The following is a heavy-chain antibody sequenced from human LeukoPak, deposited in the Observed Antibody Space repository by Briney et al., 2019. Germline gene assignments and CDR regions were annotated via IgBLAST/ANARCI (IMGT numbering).Heavy chain of an antibody. Sequence: AGSLRLSCAASGFTFDDYAMHWVRQAPGKGLEWVSLISWDGGSTYYADSVKGRFTISRDNSKNSLYLQMKSLRAEDTGLYYCAKDEKGSGSYLTPPDYWGQGTLVTVSS. CDR2: ISWDGGST. V-gene: IGHV3-43D*04. CDR1: GFTFDDYA. D-gene: IGHD1-26*01. CDR3: AKDEKGSGSYLTPPDY. J-gene: IGHJ4*02.